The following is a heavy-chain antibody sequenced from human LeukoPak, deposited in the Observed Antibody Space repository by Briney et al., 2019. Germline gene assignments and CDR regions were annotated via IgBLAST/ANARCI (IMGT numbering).Heavy chain of an antibody. V-gene: IGHV3-53*01. CDR1: GFTVSSNY. CDR2: IYSGGST. D-gene: IGHD4-17*01. CDR3: ARDPYGDYGFDY. J-gene: IGHJ4*02. Sequence: PGGSLRHSCAASGFTVSSNYMSWVRQAPGKGLEWVSVIYSGGSTYYADSVKGRFTISRDNSKNTLYLQMNSLRAEDTAVYYCARDPYGDYGFDYWGQGTLVTVSS.